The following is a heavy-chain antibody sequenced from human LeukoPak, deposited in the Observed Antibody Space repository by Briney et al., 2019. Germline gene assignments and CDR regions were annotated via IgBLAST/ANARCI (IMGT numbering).Heavy chain of an antibody. V-gene: IGHV3-7*01. Sequence: GGSLRLSCEGSGFNFNSHWMSWVRQAPGKGPEWVTNINQDENEKYYAGSVKGRFTVSRDNVKKSVYLQMDNVRADDTGVYYCARDANLRGYNSWFDPWGQGTLVTVSS. CDR1: GFNFNSHW. CDR2: INQDENEK. D-gene: IGHD2/OR15-2a*01. CDR3: ARDANLRGYNSWFDP. J-gene: IGHJ5*02.